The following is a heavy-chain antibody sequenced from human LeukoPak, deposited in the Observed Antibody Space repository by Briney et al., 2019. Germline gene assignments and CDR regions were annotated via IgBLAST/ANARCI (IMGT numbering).Heavy chain of an antibody. J-gene: IGHJ4*02. D-gene: IGHD3-10*01. CDR3: ARMYYYGSGSRAGDY. Sequence: PGGSLRLSFAASGFPFSSYWMSWVRQAPGKGLEWVANIKQDGSEKYYVDSVKGRFTIARDNDKNALYLQMNSLRAEDTAVYYCARMYYYGSGSRAGDYWGQGTLVTVSS. CDR2: IKQDGSEK. CDR1: GFPFSSYW. V-gene: IGHV3-7*01.